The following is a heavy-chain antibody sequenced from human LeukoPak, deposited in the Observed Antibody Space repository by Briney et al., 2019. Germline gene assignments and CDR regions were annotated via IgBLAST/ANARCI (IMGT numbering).Heavy chain of an antibody. V-gene: IGHV4-34*01. D-gene: IGHD3-22*01. J-gene: IGHJ5*02. CDR1: GGSFSGYY. Sequence: PSETLSLTCAVYGGSFSGYYWSWIRQPPGKGLEWIGEINHSGSTNYNPSLKSRVTISVDTSKNQFSLKLSSVPAADTAVYYCASRAYDSSGYYYWFDPWGQGTLVTVSS. CDR3: ASRAYDSSGYYYWFDP. CDR2: INHSGST.